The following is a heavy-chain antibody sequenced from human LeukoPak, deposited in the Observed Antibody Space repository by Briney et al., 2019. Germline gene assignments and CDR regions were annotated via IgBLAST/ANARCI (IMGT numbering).Heavy chain of an antibody. D-gene: IGHD1-26*01. Sequence: SETLSLTCTVSGGSISSSSYYWGWIRQPPGKGLEWIGSIYYSGSTYYNPSLKSRVTISVDTSKNQFSLKLSSVTAADTAVYYCARWQGATTGFDYWGQGTLVTVSS. CDR2: IYYSGST. CDR1: GGSISSSSYY. V-gene: IGHV4-39*01. CDR3: ARWQGATTGFDY. J-gene: IGHJ4*02.